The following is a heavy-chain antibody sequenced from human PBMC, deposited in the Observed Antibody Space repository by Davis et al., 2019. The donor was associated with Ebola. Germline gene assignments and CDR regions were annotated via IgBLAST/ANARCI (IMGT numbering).Heavy chain of an antibody. CDR2: ISYDGSNK. CDR1: GFTFSSYA. V-gene: IGHV3-30-3*01. D-gene: IGHD3-3*01. CDR3: AKDSTIFGLYGMDV. J-gene: IGHJ6*02. Sequence: GGSLRLSCAASGFTFSSYAMHWVRQAPGKGLEWVAVISYDGSNKYYADSVKGRFTISRDNSKNSLYLQMNSLRAEDTALYYCAKDSTIFGLYGMDVWGQGTTVTVSS.